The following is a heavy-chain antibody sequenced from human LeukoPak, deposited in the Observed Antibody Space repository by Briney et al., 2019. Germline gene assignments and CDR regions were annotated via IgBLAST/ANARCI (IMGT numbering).Heavy chain of an antibody. Sequence: SETLSLTCSVSGGSISSYYRNWIRQPPGKGLEWIGYISYSGSTNYNPSLQSRVAISVDTSKNQFSLKLRSVTAADTAVYYCAREGTYYFTWFDPWGQGTPVTVSS. CDR1: GGSISSYY. CDR2: ISYSGST. D-gene: IGHD2/OR15-2a*01. CDR3: AREGTYYFTWFDP. V-gene: IGHV4-59*01. J-gene: IGHJ5*02.